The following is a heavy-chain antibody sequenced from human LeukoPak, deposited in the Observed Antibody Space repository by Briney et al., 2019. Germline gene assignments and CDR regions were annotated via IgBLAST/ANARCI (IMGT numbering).Heavy chain of an antibody. V-gene: IGHV3-64*01. CDR1: GFTFSSYA. J-gene: IGHJ4*02. CDR3: AKDVDLFGELYFDS. Sequence: GGSLRLSCAASGFTFSSYAMHWVRQAPGKGLEYVSAISSNGGSTYYANSVKGRFTISRDNSKNTLYLQMNSLRAEDTAVYYCAKDVDLFGELYFDSWGQGTLVTVSS. CDR2: ISSNGGST. D-gene: IGHD3-10*02.